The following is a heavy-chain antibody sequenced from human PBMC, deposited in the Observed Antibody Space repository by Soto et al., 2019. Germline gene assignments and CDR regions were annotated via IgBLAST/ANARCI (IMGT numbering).Heavy chain of an antibody. V-gene: IGHV1-18*01. J-gene: IGHJ6*02. CDR2: ISAYNGNT. Sequence: QVQLVQSGAEVKKPGASVKVSCKASGYTFTSYGISWVRQAPGQGLEWMGWISAYNGNTNYAQKLQGRVTMTTDTSTSTAYMELRSLRSDDTAVYYCARDDYGSVSYYAEYYYYYGMDVWGQGTTVTVSS. CDR3: ARDDYGSVSYYAEYYYYYGMDV. CDR1: GYTFTSYG. D-gene: IGHD3-10*01.